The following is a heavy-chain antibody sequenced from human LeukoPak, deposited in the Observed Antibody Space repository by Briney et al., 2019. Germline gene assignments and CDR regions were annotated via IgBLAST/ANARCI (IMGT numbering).Heavy chain of an antibody. J-gene: IGHJ4*02. V-gene: IGHV4-61*02. D-gene: IGHD3-10*01. Sequence: PSQTPSLTCTVSGGSISSGSYYWSWIRQPAGKGLEWIGRIYTSGSTNYNPSLKSRVTISVDTSKNQFSLKLSSVTAADTAVYYCARDALVRGVSIWGQGTLVTVSS. CDR1: GGSISSGSYY. CDR3: ARDALVRGVSI. CDR2: IYTSGST.